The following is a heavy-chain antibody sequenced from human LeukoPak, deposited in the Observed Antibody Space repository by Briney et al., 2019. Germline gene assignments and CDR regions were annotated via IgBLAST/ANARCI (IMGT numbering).Heavy chain of an antibody. Sequence: GGSLRLSCAASGFTFSSYSMNWVRQAPGKGLEWVSSISSSSSYIYYADSVKGRFTISRDNAKNSLYLQMNSLRAEDTAVYYCARDPTYDYSAQRAFDIWGQGTMVTVSS. D-gene: IGHD4-11*01. J-gene: IGHJ3*02. CDR3: ARDPTYDYSAQRAFDI. CDR1: GFTFSSYS. CDR2: ISSSSSYI. V-gene: IGHV3-21*01.